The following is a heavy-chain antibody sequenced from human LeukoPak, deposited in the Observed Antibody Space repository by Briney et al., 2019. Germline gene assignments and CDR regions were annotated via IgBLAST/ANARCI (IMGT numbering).Heavy chain of an antibody. CDR1: GFTFATYA. CDR3: AKDRELLFAHCWFDL. J-gene: IGHJ5*02. D-gene: IGHD3-10*01. Sequence: GGSLRLSCAASGFTFATYAMSWVRQAPGKGLEWVGRISISSVDSYYAYSVKGRFSISRDDSKNTLYLQMDRLSDEDTAVYYCAKDRELLFAHCWFDLWGQGTLVTVSS. CDR2: ISISSVDS. V-gene: IGHV3-23*01.